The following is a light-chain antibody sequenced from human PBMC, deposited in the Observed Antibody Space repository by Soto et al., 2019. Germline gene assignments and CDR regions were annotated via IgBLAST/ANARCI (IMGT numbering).Light chain of an antibody. J-gene: IGLJ1*01. V-gene: IGLV2-14*01. CDR3: SSYTSSSPYV. CDR1: SSDVGGYNY. Sequence: QSVLTQPASVSGSPGQSITISCTGTSSDVGGYNYVSWYQQHPGKAPKLMIYEVSNRPSGVSKRFSGSKSGNTASLTISGLQAEDEADYYCSSYTSSSPYVFGTGTMLTVL. CDR2: EVS.